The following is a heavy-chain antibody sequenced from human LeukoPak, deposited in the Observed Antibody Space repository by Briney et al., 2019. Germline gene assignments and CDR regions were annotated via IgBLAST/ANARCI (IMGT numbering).Heavy chain of an antibody. CDR1: GDTFTGDY. CDR3: ARPYLSSCYLTIRFDP. D-gene: IGHD6-13*01. Sequence: ASVNVSCEASGDTFTGDYMRWVRQGPGRGREWRGWINPNVGGTNYTQTLQGRVTLTTDTSISTDYMGLSRLRSDDTAVYYCARPYLSSCYLTIRFDPWGQGTLVTVSS. V-gene: IGHV1-2*02. J-gene: IGHJ5*02. CDR2: INPNVGGT.